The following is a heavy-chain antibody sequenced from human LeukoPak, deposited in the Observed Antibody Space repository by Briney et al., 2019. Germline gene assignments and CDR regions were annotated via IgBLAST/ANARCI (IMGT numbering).Heavy chain of an antibody. CDR2: ISAYNGNT. Sequence: GASVKVSCKASGYTFISYGISWVRQAPGQGLEWMGWISAYNGNTNYAQKLQGRVTMTTDTSTSTAYMELRSLRSDDTAVYYCARHSSWYQYYYYYYMDVWGKGTTVTVSS. V-gene: IGHV1-18*01. CDR3: ARHSSWYQYYYYYYMDV. CDR1: GYTFISYG. J-gene: IGHJ6*03. D-gene: IGHD6-13*01.